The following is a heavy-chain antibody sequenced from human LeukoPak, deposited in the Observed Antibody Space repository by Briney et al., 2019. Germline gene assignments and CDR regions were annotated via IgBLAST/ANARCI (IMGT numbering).Heavy chain of an antibody. J-gene: IGHJ5*02. Sequence: PSETLSLTCTVSGFSISSDYYWGWIRQPPGKGLEWIGSIYHSGSTYYNPSLKGRVTISVDTSKNHFSLKLSSVTAADTAVYYCARPKGQLLSKWFDPWGQGTLVTVSS. CDR1: GFSISSDYY. V-gene: IGHV4-38-2*02. CDR3: ARPKGQLLSKWFDP. D-gene: IGHD2-2*01. CDR2: IYHSGST.